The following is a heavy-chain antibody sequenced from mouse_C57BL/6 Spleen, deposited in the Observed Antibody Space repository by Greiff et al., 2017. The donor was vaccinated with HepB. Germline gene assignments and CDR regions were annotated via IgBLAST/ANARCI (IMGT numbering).Heavy chain of an antibody. D-gene: IGHD2-4*01. Sequence: QVQLKESGAELVKPGASVKISCKASGYAFSSYWMNWVKQRPGKGLEWIGQIYPGDGDTNYNGKFKGKATLTADKSSSTAYMQLSSLTSEDSAVYFCAREGYDYGFAYWGQGTLVTVSA. CDR2: IYPGDGDT. V-gene: IGHV1-80*01. CDR3: AREGYDYGFAY. J-gene: IGHJ3*01. CDR1: GYAFSSYW.